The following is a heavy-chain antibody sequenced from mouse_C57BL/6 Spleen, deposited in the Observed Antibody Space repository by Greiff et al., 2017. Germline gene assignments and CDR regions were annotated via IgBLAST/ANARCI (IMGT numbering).Heavy chain of an antibody. CDR3: AREGGSSYWYFDV. D-gene: IGHD1-1*01. CDR1: GFTFSSYA. Sequence: VQLKESGGGLVKPGGSLKLSCAASGFTFSSYAMSWVRQTPEKRLEWVATISDGGSYTYYPDNVKGRFTISRDNAKNNLYLQMSHLKSEDTAMYYCAREGGSSYWYFDVWGTGTTVTVSS. J-gene: IGHJ1*03. CDR2: ISDGGSYT. V-gene: IGHV5-4*01.